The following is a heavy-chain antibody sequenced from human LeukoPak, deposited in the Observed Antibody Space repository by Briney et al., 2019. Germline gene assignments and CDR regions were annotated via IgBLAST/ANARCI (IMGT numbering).Heavy chain of an antibody. CDR1: GFTFSSYW. Sequence: GGSLRLSCAASGFTFSSYWMSWVRQAPRKGLEWVANIKQDGSEKYYVDSVKGRFTISRDNAKNSLYLQMNSLRAEDTAVYYCARGSITMVRGVINGMDVWGQGTTVTVSS. V-gene: IGHV3-7*01. CDR2: IKQDGSEK. D-gene: IGHD3-10*01. CDR3: ARGSITMVRGVINGMDV. J-gene: IGHJ6*02.